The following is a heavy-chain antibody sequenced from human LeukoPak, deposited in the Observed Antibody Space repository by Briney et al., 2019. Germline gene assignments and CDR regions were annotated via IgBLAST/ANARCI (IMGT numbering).Heavy chain of an antibody. D-gene: IGHD3-22*01. J-gene: IGHJ4*02. CDR1: GYSISSGYY. CDR2: IYHSGST. Sequence: TSETLSLTCAVSGYSISSGYYWGWIRTPAGKELEWIGRIYHSGSTYYNPSLKSRVTISVDTSKNQFSLKMSSVTAAATAVYYCARLLRYYDSSGYYAVIGSDHWGQGTLVTVSS. V-gene: IGHV4-38-2*01. CDR3: ARLLRYYDSSGYYAVIGSDH.